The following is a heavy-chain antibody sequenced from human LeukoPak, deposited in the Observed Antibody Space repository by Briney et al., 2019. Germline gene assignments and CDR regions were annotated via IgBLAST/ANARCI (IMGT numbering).Heavy chain of an antibody. J-gene: IGHJ4*02. CDR1: GGTFSSYA. V-gene: IGHV1-69*04. D-gene: IGHD6-13*01. Sequence: ASVKVSCKASGGTFSSYAISWVRQAPGQGLEWMGRIIPILGIANYAQKFQGSVTITADKSTSTAYMELSSLRSEDTAVYYCAREFEEDSSSCNYFDYWGQGTLVTVSS. CDR3: AREFEEDSSSCNYFDY. CDR2: IIPILGIA.